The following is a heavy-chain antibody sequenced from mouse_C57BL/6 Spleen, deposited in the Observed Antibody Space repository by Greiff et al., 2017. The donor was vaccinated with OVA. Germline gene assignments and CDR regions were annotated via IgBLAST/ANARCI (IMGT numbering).Heavy chain of an antibody. CDR3: ARRTEYYFDY. J-gene: IGHJ2*01. V-gene: IGHV5-9*01. CDR2: ISGGGGHT. Sequence: EVKLVESGGGLVKPGGSLKLSCVASGFTFSSYTMSCVRQTPEKRLEWVATISGGGGHTYYPDSVKGRFTISRDNAKNTLYLQMSSLRSEDTALYYCARRTEYYFDYWGQGTTLTVSS. CDR1: GFTFSSYT.